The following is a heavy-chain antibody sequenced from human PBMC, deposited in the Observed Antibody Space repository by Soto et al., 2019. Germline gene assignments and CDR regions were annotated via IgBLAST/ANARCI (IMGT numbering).Heavy chain of an antibody. CDR1: GFTFSTYA. CDR3: ARDKTTGTDGYNLALDY. V-gene: IGHV3-23*01. CDR2: ISGSGGST. Sequence: GGSLRLSCAASGFTFSTYAMSWVRQAPGKGLEWVSAISGSGGSTYNADSVKGRFTISRDNSKNTRYLQMNSLRAEDTALYYCARDKTTGTDGYNLALDYWGQGTQVTVSS. J-gene: IGHJ4*02. D-gene: IGHD5-12*01.